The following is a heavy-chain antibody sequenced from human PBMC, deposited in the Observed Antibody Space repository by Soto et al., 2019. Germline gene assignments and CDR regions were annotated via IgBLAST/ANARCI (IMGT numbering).Heavy chain of an antibody. Sequence: ASVKVSCKASGYTFTSYGISWVRQAPGQRLEWMGWISAYNGNTNYAQKLQGRVTMTTDTSTSTAYMELRSLRSDDTAVYYCARDPPPVYSSSWRKTAKNALDIWGQGTMVTVSS. D-gene: IGHD6-13*01. CDR2: ISAYNGNT. V-gene: IGHV1-18*01. CDR3: ARDPPPVYSSSWRKTAKNALDI. CDR1: GYTFTSYG. J-gene: IGHJ3*02.